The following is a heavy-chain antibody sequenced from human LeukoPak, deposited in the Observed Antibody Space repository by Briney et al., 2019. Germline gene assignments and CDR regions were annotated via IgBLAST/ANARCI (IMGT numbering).Heavy chain of an antibody. CDR2: MNPNSGNT. CDR1: GYTFTSYD. CDR3: ARAYGDYGYPYYYYGMDV. J-gene: IGHJ6*02. V-gene: IGHV1-8*01. Sequence: ASVKVSCKASGYTFTSYDINWVRQATGQGLEWMGWMNPNSGNTGYAQKFQGRVTMTRNTSISTAYMELSSLRSEDTAVYYCARAYGDYGYPYYYYGMDVWAKGPRSPSP. D-gene: IGHD4-17*01.